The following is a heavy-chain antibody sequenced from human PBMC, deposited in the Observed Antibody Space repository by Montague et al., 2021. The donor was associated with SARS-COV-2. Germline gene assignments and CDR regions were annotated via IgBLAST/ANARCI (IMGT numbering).Heavy chain of an antibody. D-gene: IGHD1-14*01. V-gene: IGHV3-48*03. CDR3: ARDGPRHLPPSDLDY. CDR1: EFTFSNYE. Sequence: SLRLSCAASEFTFSNYETSWARQAPGKGLEWISYIDFSANTIYYADSVNGRFTISRDNAKNSLYLQMDSLGVEDAAIYYCARDGPRHLPPSDLDYWGRGTLVTVSS. CDR2: IDFSANTI. J-gene: IGHJ4*02.